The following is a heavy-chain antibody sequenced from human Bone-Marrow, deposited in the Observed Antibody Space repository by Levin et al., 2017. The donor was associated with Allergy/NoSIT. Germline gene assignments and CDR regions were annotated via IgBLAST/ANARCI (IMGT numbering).Heavy chain of an antibody. CDR1: GGSISTNAYS. CDR2: IYHGGST. D-gene: IGHD3-22*01. Sequence: TSETLSLTCAVSGGSISTNAYSWSWIRQPPGTGLEWIGYIYHGGSTSYNPSLRSRATISEDRSNNQFSLRLSSVTAADTAFYYCARSQISGYCDYWGQGILVTVSS. CDR3: ARSQISGYCDY. V-gene: IGHV4-30-2*01. J-gene: IGHJ4*02.